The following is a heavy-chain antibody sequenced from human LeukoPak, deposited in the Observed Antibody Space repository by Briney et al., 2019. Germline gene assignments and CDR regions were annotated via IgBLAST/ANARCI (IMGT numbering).Heavy chain of an antibody. CDR3: ARAPPSADCSSTSCYEAY. V-gene: IGHV4-34*01. CDR2: INHSGST. CDR1: GGSFSGYY. D-gene: IGHD2-2*01. Sequence: SETRSLTCAVYGGSFSGYYWSWIRQPPGKGLEWIGEINHSGSTNYNPSLKSRVTISVDTSKNQFSLKPSSVTAADTAVYYCARAPPSADCSSTSCYEAYWGQGTLVTVSS. J-gene: IGHJ4*02.